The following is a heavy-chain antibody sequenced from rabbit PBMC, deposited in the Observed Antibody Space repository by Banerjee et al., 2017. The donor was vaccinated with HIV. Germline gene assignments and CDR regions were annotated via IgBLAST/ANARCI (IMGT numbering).Heavy chain of an antibody. CDR1: GFDFSSSYW. CDR2: MDFGSRGIT. D-gene: IGHD6-1*01. J-gene: IGHJ4*01. V-gene: IGHV1S45*01. CDR3: ARDSYTYAYAGYAYATGEFNL. Sequence: QEQLEESGGDLVKPEGSLTLTCTASGFDFSSSYWICWVRQAPGKGLEWIACMDFGSRGITYCASWAKGRFTISKTSSTTVTLQMTSLTAADTATYFCARDSYTYAYAGYAYATGEFNLWGQGTLVTVS.